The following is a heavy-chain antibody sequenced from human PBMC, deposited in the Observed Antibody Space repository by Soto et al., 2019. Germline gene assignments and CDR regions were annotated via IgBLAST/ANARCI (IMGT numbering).Heavy chain of an antibody. Sequence: EVQLLESGGGLVQPGGSLRPSCEASGLPFNNYAMSWVRQAPDKGLEWASAISGRGGSTYYADSVKGGFTISRDNSKNTLFLQMNSLRAEDTAVYYCAKDSTVTTSLYSYYYGLDVWGQGTTVTVSS. CDR3: AKDSTVTTSLYSYYYGLDV. D-gene: IGHD4-17*01. V-gene: IGHV3-23*01. J-gene: IGHJ6*02. CDR2: ISGRGGST. CDR1: GLPFNNYA.